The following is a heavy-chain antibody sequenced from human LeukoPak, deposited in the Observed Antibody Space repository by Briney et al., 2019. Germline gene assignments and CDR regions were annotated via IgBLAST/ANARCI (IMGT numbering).Heavy chain of an antibody. CDR3: TRANPLDGGNLYPFDS. CDR1: GFTFGSYW. V-gene: IGHV3-74*01. Sequence: GGSLRLSCAASGFTFGSYWMHWVRLAPGEGLVWVSRISPDGRTTSYADSVEGRFTISRDNAKSTLYLQMNSLRAEDTAIYYCTRANPLDGGNLYPFDSWGQGTLVTVSS. D-gene: IGHD4-23*01. J-gene: IGHJ4*02. CDR2: ISPDGRTT.